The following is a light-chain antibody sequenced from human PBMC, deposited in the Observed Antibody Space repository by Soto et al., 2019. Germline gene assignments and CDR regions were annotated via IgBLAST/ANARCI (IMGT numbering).Light chain of an antibody. CDR2: DVS. J-gene: IGKJ4*01. Sequence: DIQMTQSPSSLSASVGDRVTITCQASQDISDYLNWYQQKPGKAPKLLIYDVSYLETGVRSRFSGSGSWTDFRFTISSLQPEDIATYYCQQYYILPPAFGGGTKVEIK. CDR1: QDISDY. CDR3: QQYYILPPA. V-gene: IGKV1-33*01.